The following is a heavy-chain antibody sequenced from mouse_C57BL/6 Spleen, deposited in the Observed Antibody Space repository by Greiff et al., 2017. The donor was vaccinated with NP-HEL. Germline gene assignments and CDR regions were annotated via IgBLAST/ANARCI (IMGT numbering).Heavy chain of an antibody. Sequence: VKLVESGAELVRPGASVTLSCKASGYTFTDYEMHWVKQTPVHGLEWIGAIDPETGGTAYNQKFKGKAILTADKSSSTAYMELRSLTSEDSAVYYCTRSGLRRGAWFAYWGQGTLVTVSA. CDR2: IDPETGGT. CDR3: TRSGLRRGAWFAY. V-gene: IGHV1-15*01. CDR1: GYTFTDYE. J-gene: IGHJ3*01. D-gene: IGHD2-4*01.